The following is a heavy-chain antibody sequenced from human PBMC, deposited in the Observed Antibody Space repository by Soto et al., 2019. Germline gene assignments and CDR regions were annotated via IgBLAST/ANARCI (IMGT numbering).Heavy chain of an antibody. J-gene: IGHJ3*02. Sequence: ASVKVSCKASGYTFTSYGISWVRQAPGQGLEWMGWISAYNGNTNYAQKLQGRVTMTTDTSTSTAYMELRSLRSDDTAVYYCASSDVRRWWLPDAFDIWGQGTMVTVSS. V-gene: IGHV1-18*01. D-gene: IGHD2-15*01. CDR1: GYTFTSYG. CDR2: ISAYNGNT. CDR3: ASSDVRRWWLPDAFDI.